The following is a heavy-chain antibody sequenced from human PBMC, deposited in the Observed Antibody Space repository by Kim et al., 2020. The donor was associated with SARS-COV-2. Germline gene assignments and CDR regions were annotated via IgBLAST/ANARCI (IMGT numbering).Heavy chain of an antibody. J-gene: IGHJ6*02. CDR2: ISGGGGST. Sequence: GGSLRLSCAASGFTFSSYAMSWVRQAPGKGLEWVSAISGGGGSTYYADSVKGRFTISRDNSKNTLYLQMNSLRAEDTAVYYCAKWGYCSSTSCKRTKRDYYYGMDVWGQGTTVTVSS. CDR1: GFTFSSYA. V-gene: IGHV3-23*01. D-gene: IGHD2-2*01. CDR3: AKWGYCSSTSCKRTKRDYYYGMDV.